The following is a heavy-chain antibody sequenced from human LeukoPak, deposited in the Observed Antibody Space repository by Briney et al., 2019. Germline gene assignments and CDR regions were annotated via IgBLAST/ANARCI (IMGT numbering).Heavy chain of an antibody. V-gene: IGHV3-11*01. CDR1: GFTFSDYY. D-gene: IGHD6-6*01. J-gene: IGHJ4*02. CDR2: ISSSGSTI. CDR3: ARERAIASLRPYYFDY. Sequence: PGGSRRLSCAASGFTFSDYYMSWIRQAPGKGLEWISYISSSGSTIYYADSVKGRFTISRDNARNSLYLQMNGLRAEDTAVYYCARERAIASLRPYYFDYWGQGTLVTVSS.